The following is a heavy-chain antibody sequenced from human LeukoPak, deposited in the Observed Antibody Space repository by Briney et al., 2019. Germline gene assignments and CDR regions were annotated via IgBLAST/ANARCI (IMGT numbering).Heavy chain of an antibody. V-gene: IGHV4-61*02. D-gene: IGHD2-15*01. CDR1: GDSISSSSSYY. J-gene: IGHJ5*02. Sequence: PSETLSLTCTVSGDSISSSSSYYWSWIRQPAGKGLEWIGRTHTSGSTNYNPSLKSRVTISVDTSKNQFSLKLSSVTAADTAVYYCARGEDIVVVVAAGWFDPWGQGTLVTVSS. CDR3: ARGEDIVVVVAAGWFDP. CDR2: THTSGST.